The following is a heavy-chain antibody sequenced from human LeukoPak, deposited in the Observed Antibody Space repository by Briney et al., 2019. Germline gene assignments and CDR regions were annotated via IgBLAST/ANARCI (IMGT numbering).Heavy chain of an antibody. D-gene: IGHD3-16*02. CDR1: GYTFTSYD. CDR2: MNPNSGNT. V-gene: IGHV1-8*01. J-gene: IGHJ4*02. CDR3: ARVRADDYVWGSYRHGSDY. Sequence: RASVKVSCKASGYTFTSYDINWVRQAAGQGLEWMGWMNPNSGNTGYAQKFQGRVTMTRNTSISTAYMELSSLRSEDTAVYYCARVRADDYVWGSYRHGSDYWGQGTLVTVSS.